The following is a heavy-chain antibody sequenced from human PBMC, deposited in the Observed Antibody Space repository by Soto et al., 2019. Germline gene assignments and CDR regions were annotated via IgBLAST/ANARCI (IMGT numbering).Heavy chain of an antibody. Sequence: QVQLVESGGGVVQPGRSLRLSCAASGFTFSSYAMHWVRQAPGKGLEWVAVISYDGSNKYYADSVKGRFTISRDNSKNTLYLQMNSLRTEDTAVYYCARPLWRDDYNWGYFDLWGCGTLVTVSS. D-gene: IGHD4-4*01. CDR2: ISYDGSNK. V-gene: IGHV3-30-3*01. J-gene: IGHJ2*01. CDR3: ARPLWRDDYNWGYFDL. CDR1: GFTFSSYA.